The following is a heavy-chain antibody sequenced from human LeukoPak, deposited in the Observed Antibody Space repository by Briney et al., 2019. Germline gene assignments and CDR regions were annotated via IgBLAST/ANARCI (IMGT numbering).Heavy chain of an antibody. CDR2: ISSSSSYI. J-gene: IGHJ4*02. V-gene: IGHV3-21*01. D-gene: IGHD6-13*01. CDR1: GFTFSSYS. CDR3: ARGPKAAALGYTFDY. Sequence: GGSLRPSCAASGFTFSSYSMNWVRQAPGKGLEWVSSISSSSSYIYYADSVKGRFTISRDNAKNSLYLQMNSLRAEDTAVYYCARGPKAAALGYTFDYWGQGTLVTVSS.